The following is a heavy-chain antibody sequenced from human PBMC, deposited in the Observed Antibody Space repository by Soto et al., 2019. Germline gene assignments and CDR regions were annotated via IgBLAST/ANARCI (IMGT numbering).Heavy chain of an antibody. J-gene: IGHJ4*02. Sequence: QVQLQQWGAGLLKPSETLSLTCAVYGGSFSGYYWSWIRQPPGKGLEWIGEINHSGSTNYNPALKSRVTISVDTSKNQFSLKLSSVTAADTAVYYCARGRGAAADHWGQGTLVTVSS. CDR2: INHSGST. CDR1: GGSFSGYY. D-gene: IGHD6-13*01. V-gene: IGHV4-34*01. CDR3: ARGRGAAADH.